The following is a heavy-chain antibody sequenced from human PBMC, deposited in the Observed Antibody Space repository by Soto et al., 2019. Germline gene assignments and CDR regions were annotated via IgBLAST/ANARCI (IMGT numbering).Heavy chain of an antibody. V-gene: IGHV1-2*02. J-gene: IGHJ5*02. Sequence: ASVNVSCKSSGYTFTGYYIHWVRQAPGQGLEWMGWINPNSGGTNYALRGRFTISRDNAKNSLHLQMNSLRAEDTAVYYCTRDASRDSSARGWFDPWGPGTLVTVSS. CDR2: INPNSGGT. CDR3: TRDASRDSSARGWFDP. D-gene: IGHD6-13*01. CDR1: GYTFTGYY.